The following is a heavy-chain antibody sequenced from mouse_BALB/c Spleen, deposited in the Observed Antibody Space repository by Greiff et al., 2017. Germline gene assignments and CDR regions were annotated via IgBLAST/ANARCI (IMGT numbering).Heavy chain of an antibody. CDR2: ISDGGSYT. CDR1: GFTFSDYY. D-gene: IGHD1-3*01. V-gene: IGHV5-4*02. J-gene: IGHJ3*01. Sequence: EVKLMESGGGLVKPGGSLKLSCAASGFTFSDYYMYWVRQTPEKRLEWVATISDGGSYTYYPDSVKGRFTISRDNAKNNLYLQMSSLKSEDTAMYYCARPLREGSWFAYWGQGTLVTVSA. CDR3: ARPLREGSWFAY.